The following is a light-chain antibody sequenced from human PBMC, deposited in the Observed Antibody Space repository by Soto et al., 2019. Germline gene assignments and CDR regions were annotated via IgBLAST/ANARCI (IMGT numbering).Light chain of an antibody. V-gene: IGLV1-51*01. CDR3: ATWDSSLSAGV. J-gene: IGLJ2*01. CDR2: DND. Sequence: QSALTQPPSVSAAPGQKVTISCSGSSSNIGNNYVSWYQQLPGTAPKLLIYDNDKQPSGIPDRFSGSKSGTSATLGVTGLQTGDEADYYCATWDSSLSAGVFGGGTKLTVL. CDR1: SSNIGNNY.